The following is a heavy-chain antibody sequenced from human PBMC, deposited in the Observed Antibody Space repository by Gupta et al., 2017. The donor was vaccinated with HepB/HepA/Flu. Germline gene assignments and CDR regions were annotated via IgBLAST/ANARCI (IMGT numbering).Heavy chain of an antibody. V-gene: IGHV3-23*01. CDR2: ISGSGCIT. CDR3: AKDGTFGDYVQKNWFDP. Sequence: EVQLLESGGGLVQPGGSLRLSCAASGFTFSSYAMSWFRQAPGKGLEWVSAISGSGCITYYANSVKGRFTISRDNSKNKLYLQMNRLRAEDTAVYYLAKDGTFGDYVQKNWFDPWGQGTLVTVSS. D-gene: IGHD4-17*01. J-gene: IGHJ5*01. CDR1: GFTFSSYA.